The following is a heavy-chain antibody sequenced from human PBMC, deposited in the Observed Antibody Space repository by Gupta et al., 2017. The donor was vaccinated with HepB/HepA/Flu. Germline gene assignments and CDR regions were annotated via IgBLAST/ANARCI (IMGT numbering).Heavy chain of an antibody. Sequence: ELQLVESGGGLVKPGGSLRLSCAASGFTFSSYSMNWVRRSPGKGLEWVASIASGGNHIYYADSVKGRFTISRANAKNSLYLQMNSLRAEDTAVYYCARDAASDGGAGTDYFYYYMDVWGKGTTVTVSS. CDR1: GFTFSSYS. CDR2: IASGGNHI. D-gene: IGHD1-7*01. CDR3: ARDAASDGGAGTDYFYYYMDV. J-gene: IGHJ6*03. V-gene: IGHV3-21*01.